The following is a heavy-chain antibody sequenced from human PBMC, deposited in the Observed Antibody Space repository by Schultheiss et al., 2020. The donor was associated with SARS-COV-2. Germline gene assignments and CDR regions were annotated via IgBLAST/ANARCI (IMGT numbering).Heavy chain of an antibody. V-gene: IGHV4-39*07. Sequence: GSLRLSCTVSGGSISDSTYYWAWVRQPPGKGLEWIGRIYTSGSTNYNPSLKSRVTMSVDTSKNQFSLRLSSVTAADTAVYYCARVNYYDSSGYYDYWGQGTTVTVSS. CDR2: IYTSGST. J-gene: IGHJ4*03. CDR3: ARVNYYDSSGYYDY. CDR1: GGSISDSTYY. D-gene: IGHD3-22*01.